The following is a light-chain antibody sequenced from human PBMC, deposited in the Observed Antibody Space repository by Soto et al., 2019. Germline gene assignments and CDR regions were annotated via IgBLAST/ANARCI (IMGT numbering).Light chain of an antibody. CDR1: QSISSY. Sequence: DIQMTQSPSSLSASVGDRVTITCRASQSISSYLNRYQQKPGKAPKLLIYAASSLQSGVPSRFSGSGSGTDFTLTISSLQPKDFATYYCQQSYSTWWTFGQGTKLEIK. CDR3: QQSYSTWWT. V-gene: IGKV1-39*01. CDR2: AAS. J-gene: IGKJ2*02.